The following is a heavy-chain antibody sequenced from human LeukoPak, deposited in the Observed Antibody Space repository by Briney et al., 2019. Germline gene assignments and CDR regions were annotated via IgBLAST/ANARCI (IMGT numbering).Heavy chain of an antibody. V-gene: IGHV1-24*01. Sequence: ASVKVSCKVSGYTLTELSMHWVRQAPGKGLEWMGGFDPEDGETIYAQKFQGRVTMTEDTSTDTAYMELSSLRSEDTAMYYCARDYHDSSGYYYTDYWGQGTLVTVSS. CDR3: ARDYHDSSGYYYTDY. J-gene: IGHJ4*02. CDR1: GYTLTELS. CDR2: FDPEDGET. D-gene: IGHD3-22*01.